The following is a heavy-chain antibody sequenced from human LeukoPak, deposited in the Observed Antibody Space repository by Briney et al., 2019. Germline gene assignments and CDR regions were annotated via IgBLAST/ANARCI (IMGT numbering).Heavy chain of an antibody. J-gene: IGHJ3*01. Sequence: SETLSLTCAVYGGSFSGYYWSWIRQPPGKGLEWIGEINHSGSTFYNPSLKSRVTISVDTSKNHLSLQLRSVTATDTGVYYCARDRGGMAAFDVWGQGAKVTVSS. CDR2: INHSGST. V-gene: IGHV4-34*01. CDR3: ARDRGGMAAFDV. D-gene: IGHD1-14*01. CDR1: GGSFSGYY.